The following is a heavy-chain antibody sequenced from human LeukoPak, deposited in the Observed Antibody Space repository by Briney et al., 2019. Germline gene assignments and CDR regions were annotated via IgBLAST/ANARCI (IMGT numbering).Heavy chain of an antibody. J-gene: IGHJ5*02. V-gene: IGHV3-21*01. CDR2: ISSSSSNT. Sequence: GGSLRLSCAASGFTFSSYNMIWFRQAPGKGPEWVSAISSSSSNTYYSDSVKGRFTISRDNAKNSLYLQMNSLRAEDTAVYYCARDPTSWGQGTLVTVSS. CDR1: GFTFSSYN. CDR3: ARDPTS.